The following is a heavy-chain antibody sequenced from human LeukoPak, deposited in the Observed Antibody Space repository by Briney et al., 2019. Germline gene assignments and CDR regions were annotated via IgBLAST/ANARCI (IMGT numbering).Heavy chain of an antibody. D-gene: IGHD3-10*01. CDR3: SRYGILNWFDP. J-gene: IGHJ5*02. CDR2: IYYSGST. Sequence: KPSEPLSLTCPVSGGSISSHYWSWIRQPPGKGLEWIGSIYYSGSTYYNPSLKSRVTISLDTSKNHFSLKLTSVTAADTSVYFCSRYGILNWFDPWGQGTLVTVSS. CDR1: GGSISSHY. V-gene: IGHV4-59*05.